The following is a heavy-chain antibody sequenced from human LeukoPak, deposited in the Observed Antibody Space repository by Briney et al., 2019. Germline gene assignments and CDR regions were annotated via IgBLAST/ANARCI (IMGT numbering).Heavy chain of an antibody. D-gene: IGHD3-22*01. CDR2: INPSGGST. J-gene: IGHJ2*01. CDR1: GYTFTSYY. CDR3: ARGGTMIVVAPRYFDL. Sequence: ASVKVSCKASGYTFTSYYMHWVRQAPGQGLEWMGIINPSGGSTSYAQKFQGRVTMTRDTSTSTVYMELSSLRSEDTAVYYCARGGTMIVVAPRYFDLWGRGTLVTVSS. V-gene: IGHV1-46*01.